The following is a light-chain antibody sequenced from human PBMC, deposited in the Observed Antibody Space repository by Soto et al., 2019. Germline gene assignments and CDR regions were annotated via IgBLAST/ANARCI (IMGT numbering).Light chain of an antibody. CDR3: SPCGDNNIYG. V-gene: IGLV2-8*01. Sequence: QSALTQPPSASGSPGQSVTISCAGTSSDVGGYNCVSWYQQHPGKVPKLMISEVNKRPSGVPDRFSGSKSGNTASLTVSGLQAEDEADYYCSPCGDNNIYGFGTGTKVTVL. J-gene: IGLJ1*01. CDR1: SSDVGGYNC. CDR2: EVN.